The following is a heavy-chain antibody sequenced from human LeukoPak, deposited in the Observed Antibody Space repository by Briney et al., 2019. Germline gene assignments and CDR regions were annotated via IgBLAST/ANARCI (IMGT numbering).Heavy chain of an antibody. CDR3: ARGAEYDRDPYYHYGMDV. D-gene: IGHD3-3*01. CDR1: GFTFISYG. Sequence: GGSLRLSCAASGFTFISYGMHWVRLAPGKGLVWVAVTSFDGSTKYYGDFAKRRFTISRDNSKNTLYLQMNSLRPEDTAVYYCARGAEYDRDPYYHYGMDVWGQGTTVTVSS. V-gene: IGHV3-30*03. CDR2: TSFDGSTK. J-gene: IGHJ6*02.